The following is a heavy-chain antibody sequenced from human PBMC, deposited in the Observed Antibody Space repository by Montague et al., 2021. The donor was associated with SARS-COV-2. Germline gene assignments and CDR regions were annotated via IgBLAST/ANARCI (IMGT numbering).Heavy chain of an antibody. J-gene: IGHJ4*02. V-gene: IGHV4-59*01. D-gene: IGHD3-9*01. CDR2: IYYSGST. CDR1: GGSISRYY. Sequence: SETLSLTCTVSGGSISRYYWNWIRQPPGKGLEWIAYIYYSGSTNXNPSLKSRVTIPVDTSKNQFSLKLSSVTAADTAVYYCARSRENYNILTGYPYYFDYWGQGTLVTVSS. CDR3: ARSRENYNILTGYPYYFDY.